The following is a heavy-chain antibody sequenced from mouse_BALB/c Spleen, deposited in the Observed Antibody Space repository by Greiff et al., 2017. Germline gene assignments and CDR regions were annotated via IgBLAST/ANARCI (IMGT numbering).Heavy chain of an antibody. CDR1: GFTFSSYG. J-gene: IGHJ4*01. D-gene: IGHD2-3*01. CDR3: ARPFYDGYYAMDY. CDR2: ISSGGSYT. Sequence: EVQVVESGGDLVKPGGSLKLSCAASGFTFSSYGMSWFRQTPDKRLEWVATISSGGSYTYYPDSVKGRFTISRDNAKNTLYLQMSSLKSEDTAMYYCARPFYDGYYAMDYWGQGTSVTVSS. V-gene: IGHV5-6*01.